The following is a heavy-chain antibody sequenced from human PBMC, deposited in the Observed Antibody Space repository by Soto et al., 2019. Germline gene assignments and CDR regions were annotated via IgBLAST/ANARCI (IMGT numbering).Heavy chain of an antibody. CDR2: LGGNGFTT. CDR3: AKALRPSLNFFYYMGV. J-gene: IGHJ6*03. Sequence: EVQLLESGGGLVQPGGSLRLSCVVSGFTFGSYAMSWVRQAPEKGPEWVAILGGNGFTTYYAASVKGRFTISGDKSKSTLFLQMNRLRADDTGVYYCAKALRPSLNFFYYMGVWGRGTSVTVSS. CDR1: GFTFGSYA. V-gene: IGHV3-23*01. D-gene: IGHD2-2*01.